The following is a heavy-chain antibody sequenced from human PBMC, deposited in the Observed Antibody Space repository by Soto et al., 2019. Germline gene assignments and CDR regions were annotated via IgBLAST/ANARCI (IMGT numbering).Heavy chain of an antibody. CDR3: AKSSVRGIKHS. Sequence: QVQLQESGPGLVKPSQTLSLTCTVSGDSLSRGGYYWSWIRQHPGKGLEWIGYIYFSGSAYYNPSLKSRVTMSIDTSKQQFSLRPTSLTAADTAVYYCAKSSVRGIKHSWGQGTLAIVSS. CDR2: IYFSGSA. J-gene: IGHJ4*02. D-gene: IGHD3-10*01. V-gene: IGHV4-31*03. CDR1: GDSLSRGGYY.